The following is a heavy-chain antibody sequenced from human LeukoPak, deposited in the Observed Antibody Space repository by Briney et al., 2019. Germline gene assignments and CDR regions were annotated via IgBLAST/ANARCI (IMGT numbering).Heavy chain of an antibody. CDR3: ARPSTPGGYNWFDP. CDR2: IYTNGNT. CDR1: GDSVSSYS. Sequence: PSETLSLTCTVSGDSVSSYSWSWIRQPPGKDLEWIGYIYTNGNTNYNPSLKSRVTISVDTSKNQLSLKLSSVTAADTAVYYCARPSTPGGYNWFDPWGQGTLVTVSA. J-gene: IGHJ5*02. D-gene: IGHD2-2*01. V-gene: IGHV4-4*09.